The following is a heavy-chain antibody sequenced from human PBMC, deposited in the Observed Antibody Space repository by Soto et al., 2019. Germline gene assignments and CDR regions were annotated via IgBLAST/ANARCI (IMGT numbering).Heavy chain of an antibody. D-gene: IGHD6-19*01. CDR2: INSDGSST. V-gene: IGHV3-74*01. Sequence: GGSLRLSXAASGFTFSSYWMHWVRQAPGKGLVWVSRINSDGSSTSYADSVKGRFTISRDNAKNTLYLQMNSLRAEDTAVYYCARDSSGWYWGYAFDIWGQGTMVTVSS. CDR1: GFTFSSYW. CDR3: ARDSSGWYWGYAFDI. J-gene: IGHJ3*02.